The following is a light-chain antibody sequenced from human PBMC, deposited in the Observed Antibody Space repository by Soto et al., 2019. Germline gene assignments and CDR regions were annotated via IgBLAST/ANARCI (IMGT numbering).Light chain of an antibody. CDR2: AAS. Sequence: DIQMTQSTSTLSASVGDRVTIPCRASQGISSWLAWYQQKPGKAPKLLIYAASSLQSGVPSRFSGSGSGTDFTLTISSLQSEDFAVYYCQQYNNWPRTFGQGTKV. CDR3: QQYNNWPRT. J-gene: IGKJ1*01. CDR1: QGISSW. V-gene: IGKV1-12*01.